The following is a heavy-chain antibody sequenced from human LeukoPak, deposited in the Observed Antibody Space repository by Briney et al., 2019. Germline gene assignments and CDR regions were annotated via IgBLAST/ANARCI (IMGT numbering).Heavy chain of an antibody. CDR1: GFTFSSYW. J-gene: IGHJ4*02. V-gene: IGHV3-21*01. Sequence: GGSLRLSCAASGFTFSSYWMSWVRQAPGKGLEWVSSISSSSSYIYYADSVKGRFTISRDNAKNSLYLQMNSLRAEDTAVYYCARDSHYYDSSGYLLVFSAPDYWGQGTLVTVSS. CDR2: ISSSSSYI. CDR3: ARDSHYYDSSGYLLVFSAPDY. D-gene: IGHD3-22*01.